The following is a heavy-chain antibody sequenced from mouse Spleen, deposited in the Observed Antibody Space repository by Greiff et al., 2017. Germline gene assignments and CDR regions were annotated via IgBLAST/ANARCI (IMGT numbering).Heavy chain of an antibody. CDR1: GFIFSDYG. CDR3: TSYYRYDDMFFDY. Sequence: EVQLVESGGGLVKPGGSLKLSCAASGFIFSDYGMLWVRQAPEKGLEWVAYISSGSSTIYYADTVKGRFTISRDNAKNTLFLQMTSLMSEDTAMYYCTSYYRYDDMFFDYWGQGSTLTVSS. D-gene: IGHD2-14*01. V-gene: IGHV5-17*01. CDR2: ISSGSSTI. J-gene: IGHJ2*01.